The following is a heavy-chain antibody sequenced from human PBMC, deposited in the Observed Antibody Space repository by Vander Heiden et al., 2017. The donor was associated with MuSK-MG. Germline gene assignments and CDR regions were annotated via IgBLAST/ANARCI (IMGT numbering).Heavy chain of an antibody. J-gene: IGHJ4*02. CDR1: GASISSDSYY. CDR2: IYSSVSI. V-gene: IGHV4-61*02. Sequence: QVQLQESGPGLVKPSQTLSLTCPVSGASISSDSYYWTWIRQPAGKGLEWIGRIYSSVSINYNPSLKSRVTMSVDTSKNQFSVKLTSVTAADTAVYYCARSRYCGGDCYLTDYWGQGTLVTVPS. D-gene: IGHD2-21*02. CDR3: ARSRYCGGDCYLTDY.